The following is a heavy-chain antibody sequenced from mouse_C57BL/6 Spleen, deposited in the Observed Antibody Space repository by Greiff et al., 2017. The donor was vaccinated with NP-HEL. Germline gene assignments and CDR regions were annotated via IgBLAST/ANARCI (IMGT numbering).Heavy chain of an antibody. Sequence: VKLVESGAELVRPGASVTLSCKASGYTFTDYEMHWVKQTPVHGLEWIGAIDPETGGTAYNQKFKGKAILTADKSSSTAYMELRSLTSEDSAVYYCTRDDSYGNYFDYWGQGTTLTVSS. V-gene: IGHV1-15*01. CDR2: IDPETGGT. D-gene: IGHD2-10*02. CDR1: GYTFTDYE. J-gene: IGHJ2*01. CDR3: TRDDSYGNYFDY.